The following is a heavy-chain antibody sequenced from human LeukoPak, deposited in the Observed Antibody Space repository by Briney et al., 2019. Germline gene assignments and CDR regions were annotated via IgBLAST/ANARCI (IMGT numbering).Heavy chain of an antibody. CDR1: GFTFNDYG. CDR2: IRYDATNK. D-gene: IGHD6-13*01. CDR3: AREGSSSWYSPPDY. J-gene: IGHJ4*02. Sequence: GGSLRLSCAASGFTFNDYGLHWVSRAPGTGLAWVAFIRYDATNKHYADSVRGRFTISRDNSKNTLYLQMNSLRAEDTAVYYCAREGSSSWYSPPDYWGQGTLVTVSS. V-gene: IGHV3-30*02.